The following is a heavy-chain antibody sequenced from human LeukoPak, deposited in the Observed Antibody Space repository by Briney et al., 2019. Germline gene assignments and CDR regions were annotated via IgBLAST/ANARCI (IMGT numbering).Heavy chain of an antibody. V-gene: IGHV4-59*01. CDR2: IYYSGTT. D-gene: IGHD6-25*01. CDR1: GGSISSYY. CDR3: ARFPASAEYRHYYHMDV. J-gene: IGHJ6*03. Sequence: SETLSLTCTVSGGSISSYYWSWIRQPPGKGLECIGYIYYSGTTNYNPSLKSRVTISVDKSKNQISLKLTSVTAADTAVYYCARFPASAEYRHYYHMDVWGKGTTVTVSS.